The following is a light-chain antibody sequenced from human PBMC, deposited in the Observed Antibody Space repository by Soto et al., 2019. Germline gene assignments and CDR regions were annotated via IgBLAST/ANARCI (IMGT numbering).Light chain of an antibody. V-gene: IGKV3-15*01. CDR3: QHYSNWPPT. CDR2: YAS. Sequence: EVVMTQSPATLSVSPGERVTLSCRATESVHRNFAWYQQKPGQGPSLLIYYASTRTTGVPDRLTGSGSGTEFTLTISSLQSEDFGVYHCQHYSNWPPTFGPGTKVEIK. CDR1: ESVHRN. J-gene: IGKJ3*01.